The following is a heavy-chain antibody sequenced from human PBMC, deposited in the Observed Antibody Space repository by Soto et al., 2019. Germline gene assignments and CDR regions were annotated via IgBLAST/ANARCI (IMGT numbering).Heavy chain of an antibody. CDR1: GGSMTTGDQY. J-gene: IGHJ6*02. CDR3: ARELPQRQGRNMDV. D-gene: IGHD1-1*01. V-gene: IGHV4-31*03. CDR2: INHRGSL. Sequence: SETLSLTCTVTGGSMTTGDQYWTWIRHRPGGGLEWFGYINHRGSLYYNPSLESRVSMSVDTSKNQFSLNLSSVTAAGTAVYYCARELPQRQGRNMDVWGQGTTVTVSS.